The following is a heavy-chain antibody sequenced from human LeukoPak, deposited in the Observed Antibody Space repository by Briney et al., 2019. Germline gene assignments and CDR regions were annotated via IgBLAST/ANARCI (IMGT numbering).Heavy chain of an antibody. J-gene: IGHJ4*02. CDR3: ATRPLYGGNSYYFDY. CDR2: IYYSGST. D-gene: IGHD4-23*01. Sequence: SETLSLTCTVSGGSISSTSYYWGWIRQPPGKGLEWIGSIYYSGSTYYNPSLKSRVTISVDTSKNQFSLKLSSVTAADTAVYYCATRPLYGGNSYYFDYWGQGTLVTVSS. V-gene: IGHV4-39*01. CDR1: GGSISSTSYY.